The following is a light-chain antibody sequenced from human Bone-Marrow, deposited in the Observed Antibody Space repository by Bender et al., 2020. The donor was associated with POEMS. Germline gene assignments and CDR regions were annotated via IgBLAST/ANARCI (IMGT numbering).Light chain of an antibody. CDR2: YDT. CDR1: NIGTYS. V-gene: IGLV3-21*01. CDR3: QTWDSTNVI. Sequence: SYVLTQPPSVSVAPGKTARITCGGNNIGTYSVHWYQQKAGQAPVLVIYYDTDRPSGIPDRFSGSNSGYTATLTISRVEAGDEADYYCQTWDSTNVIFGGGTKLTVL. J-gene: IGLJ2*01.